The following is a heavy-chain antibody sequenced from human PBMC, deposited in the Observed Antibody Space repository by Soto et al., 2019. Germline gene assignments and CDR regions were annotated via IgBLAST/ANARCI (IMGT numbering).Heavy chain of an antibody. CDR3: ARASILEWLPLLDY. CDR1: GFTFSSYS. CDR2: ISSSSSTI. Sequence: EVQLVESGGGLVQPGGSLRLSCAASGFTFSSYSMNWVRQAPGKGLEWVSYISSSSSTIYYADSVKGRFTISRDNAKNSLYLQMNGLRDEDTAVYYCARASILEWLPLLDYWGQGTLVTVSS. J-gene: IGHJ4*02. D-gene: IGHD3-3*01. V-gene: IGHV3-48*02.